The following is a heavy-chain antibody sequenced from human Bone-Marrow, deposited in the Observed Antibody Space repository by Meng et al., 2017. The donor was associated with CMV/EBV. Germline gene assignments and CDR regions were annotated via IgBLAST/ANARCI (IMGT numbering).Heavy chain of an antibody. V-gene: IGHV3-30-3*01. Sequence: GESLKIPCAASGFPFSSYAMHWVRQAPGKGLEWVAVISYDGSNKYYADSVKGRFTISRDNSKNTLYLQMNSLRAEDTAVYYCARDGGEVTGMDVWGQGTTVTGSS. D-gene: IGHD3-10*01. CDR3: ARDGGEVTGMDV. CDR1: GFPFSSYA. CDR2: ISYDGSNK. J-gene: IGHJ6*02.